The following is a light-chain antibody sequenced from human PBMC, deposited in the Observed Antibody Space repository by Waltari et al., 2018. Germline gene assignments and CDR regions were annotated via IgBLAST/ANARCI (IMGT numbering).Light chain of an antibody. J-gene: IGKJ4*01. Sequence: EIVMTQSPATLSVSPGERATLSCRASQDVSINLAWYQHNPGQAPRLLIYGASTRATAIPARFSGSGSGTEFTLTISSMQSEDFAVYYCQQYNNWPTRPTFGGGTKVEIK. CDR1: QDVSIN. V-gene: IGKV3-15*01. CDR2: GAS. CDR3: QQYNNWPTRPT.